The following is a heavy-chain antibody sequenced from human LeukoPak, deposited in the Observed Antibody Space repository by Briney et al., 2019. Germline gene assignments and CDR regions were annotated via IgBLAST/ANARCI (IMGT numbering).Heavy chain of an antibody. V-gene: IGHV4-59*01. J-gene: IGHJ4*02. CDR3: ARGPSGELPPYFDY. CDR1: GGSISSYY. D-gene: IGHD1-26*01. CDR2: IYYSGST. Sequence: SETLSLTCTVSGGSISSYYWSWIRQPPGKGLEWIGYIYYSGSTNYNPSLKSRVTISVDTSKNQFSLKLSSVTAADTAVYYCARGPSGELPPYFDYWGQGTLVTVSS.